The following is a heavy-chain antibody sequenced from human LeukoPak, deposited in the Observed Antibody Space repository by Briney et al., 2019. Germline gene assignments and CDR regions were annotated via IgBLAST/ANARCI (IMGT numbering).Heavy chain of an antibody. CDR2: ISGSGGST. CDR3: ARDPPTKYQPYYMDV. CDR1: GFTFSSYA. Sequence: GGSLRLSCAASGFTFSSYAMSWVRQAPGKGLEWVSAISGSGGSTYYADSVKGRFTISRDNAKNSLYLQMNSLRAEDTAVYYCARDPPTKYQPYYMDVWGKGTTVTVSS. D-gene: IGHD2-2*01. J-gene: IGHJ6*03. V-gene: IGHV3-23*01.